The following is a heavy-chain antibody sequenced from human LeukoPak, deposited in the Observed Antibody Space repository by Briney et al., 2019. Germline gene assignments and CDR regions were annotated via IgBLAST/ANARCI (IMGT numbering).Heavy chain of an antibody. V-gene: IGHV3-23*01. J-gene: IGHJ4*02. D-gene: IGHD5-12*01. CDR1: GFTFSSYD. Sequence: PGGSLRLSCAASGFTFSSYDMSWIRQAPGKGLEWVSAISGSGGSTYYADSVKGRFTISRDNSKNTLYLQMNSMRAEDTAVYYCAKAARQWLPYFDYWGQGTLVTVSS. CDR2: ISGSGGST. CDR3: AKAARQWLPYFDY.